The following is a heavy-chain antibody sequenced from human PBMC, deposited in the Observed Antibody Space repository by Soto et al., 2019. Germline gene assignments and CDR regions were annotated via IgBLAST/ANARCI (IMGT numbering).Heavy chain of an antibody. CDR1: GGSISSSSYY. J-gene: IGHJ3*02. CDR3: ARHDPGQYYYGSGSFSAFDI. CDR2: IYYSGST. V-gene: IGHV4-61*05. D-gene: IGHD3-10*01. Sequence: SETLSLTCTVSGGSISSSSYYWGWIRQPPGKGLEWIGYIYYSGSTNYNTSLKSRVTISVDTSKNQFSLKLSSVTAADTAVYYFARHDPGQYYYGSGSFSAFDIWGQGTMVTVS.